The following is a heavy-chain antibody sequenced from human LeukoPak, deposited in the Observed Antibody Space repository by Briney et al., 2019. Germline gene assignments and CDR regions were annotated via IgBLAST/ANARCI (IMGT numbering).Heavy chain of an antibody. J-gene: IGHJ4*02. Sequence: GGSLRLSCAPSGFTFTSYWMSWVRQAPGKGLEWVAITKQDGSQKYYVDSVKGRFTISRDNAKDSLYLQLNSLRAEDTAVYYCARDRGDRVFDYWGQGTLVTVSS. V-gene: IGHV3-7*01. D-gene: IGHD2-21*02. CDR1: GFTFTSYW. CDR2: TKQDGSQK. CDR3: ARDRGDRVFDY.